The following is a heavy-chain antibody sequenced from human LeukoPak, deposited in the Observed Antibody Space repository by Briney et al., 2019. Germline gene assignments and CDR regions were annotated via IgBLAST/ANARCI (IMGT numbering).Heavy chain of an antibody. V-gene: IGHV3-30*02. CDR2: IRTDGSNK. CDR3: ARGDGYNSYYFDY. CDR1: GFTFRRFG. D-gene: IGHD5-24*01. J-gene: IGHJ4*02. Sequence: GGSLRLSCVASGFTFRRFGMHWVRQAPGKGLDWVTFIRTDGSNKYYADSVKGRFTISRDNSKNTLYLQMNSLRAEDTAVYYCARGDGYNSYYFDYWGQGTLVTVSS.